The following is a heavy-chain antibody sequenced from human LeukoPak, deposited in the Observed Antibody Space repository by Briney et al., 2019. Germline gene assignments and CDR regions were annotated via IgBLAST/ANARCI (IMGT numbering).Heavy chain of an antibody. Sequence: QPGGSLRLSCAASGFTFSSYSMNWVRQAPGKGLEWVSYISSSSSTIYYADSVKGRFTISRDNAKNSLYLQMNSLRAEDTAVYYCARGRVRYYDIFTGSGAQWFDPWGQGTLVTVSS. D-gene: IGHD3-9*01. CDR3: ARGRVRYYDIFTGSGAQWFDP. CDR1: GFTFSSYS. J-gene: IGHJ5*02. V-gene: IGHV3-48*04. CDR2: ISSSSSTI.